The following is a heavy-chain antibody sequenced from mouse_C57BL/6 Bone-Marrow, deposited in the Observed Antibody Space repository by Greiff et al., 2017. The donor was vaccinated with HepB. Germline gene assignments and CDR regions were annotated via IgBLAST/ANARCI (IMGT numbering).Heavy chain of an antibody. Sequence: QVHVKQSGPGLVQPSQSLSITCTVSGFSLTSYGVHWVRQSPGKGLEWLGVIWSGGSTDYNAAFISRLSISKDNSKSQVFFKMNSLQADDTAIYYCARGEWLLLFAYWGQGTLVTVSA. CDR2: IWSGGST. CDR3: ARGEWLLLFAY. V-gene: IGHV2-2*01. D-gene: IGHD2-3*01. J-gene: IGHJ3*01. CDR1: GFSLTSYG.